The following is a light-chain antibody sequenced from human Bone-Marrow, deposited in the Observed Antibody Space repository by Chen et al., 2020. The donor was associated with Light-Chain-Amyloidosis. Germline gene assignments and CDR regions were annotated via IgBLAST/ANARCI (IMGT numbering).Light chain of an antibody. V-gene: IGLV2-14*01. CDR1: SSDVGGDNH. CDR3: SSYTITNTLV. Sequence: QSALTQPASVSGSPGQSFTISCTGTSSDVGGDNHVSWYQQHPDKVPKLMIYEVTNRPSWVPDRFSGSKSDNTASLTISGLQTEDEADYFCSSYTITNTLVFGSGTRVTVL. CDR2: EVT. J-gene: IGLJ1*01.